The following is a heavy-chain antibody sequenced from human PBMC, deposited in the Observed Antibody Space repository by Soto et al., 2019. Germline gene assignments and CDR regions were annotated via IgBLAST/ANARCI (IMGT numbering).Heavy chain of an antibody. CDR1: GFTFRNAW. Sequence: EVQLVESGGGLVKPGGSLRLPCAASGFTFRNAWMSWVGQAPGKGLEWVGRIKSKTDGGTTDYAAPVKGRFTISRDDSKNTLYLQMNSLKTEDTAVYYCTTDREEALWFGELGYWGQGTLVTVSS. CDR3: TTDREEALWFGELGY. J-gene: IGHJ4*02. CDR2: IKSKTDGGTT. V-gene: IGHV3-15*01. D-gene: IGHD3-10*01.